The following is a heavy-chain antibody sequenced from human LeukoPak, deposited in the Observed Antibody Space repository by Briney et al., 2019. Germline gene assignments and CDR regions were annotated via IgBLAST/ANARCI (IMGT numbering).Heavy chain of an antibody. J-gene: IGHJ4*02. CDR3: ARETSYGDYVY. CDR2: INPNSGGT. V-gene: IGHV1-2*02. Sequence: ASVKVSCKASGGTFSSYAISWVRQAPGQGLEWMGWINPNSGGTNYAQKFQGRVTMTRDTSISTAYMELSRLRSDDTAVYYCARETSYGDYVYWGQGTLVTVSS. CDR1: GGTFSSYA. D-gene: IGHD4-17*01.